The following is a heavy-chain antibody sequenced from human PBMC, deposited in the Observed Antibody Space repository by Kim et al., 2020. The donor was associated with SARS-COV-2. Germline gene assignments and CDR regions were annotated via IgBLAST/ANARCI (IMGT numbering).Heavy chain of an antibody. J-gene: IGHJ4*02. CDR1: GFTFSSYA. V-gene: IGHV3-23*01. Sequence: GGSLRLSCAASGFTFSSYAMSWVRQAPGKGLEWVSAISGSGGSTYYADSVKGRFTISRDNSKNTLYLQMNSLRAEDTAVYYCAKLLYSGYETARRHIVVVTAISYYFDYWGQGTLVTVSS. CDR3: AKLLYSGYETARRHIVVVTAISYYFDY. D-gene: IGHD2-21*02. CDR2: ISGSGGST.